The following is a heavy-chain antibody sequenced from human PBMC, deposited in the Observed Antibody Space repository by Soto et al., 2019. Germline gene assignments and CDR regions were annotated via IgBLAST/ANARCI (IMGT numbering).Heavy chain of an antibody. V-gene: IGHV4-59*11. Sequence: QVQLQESGPGLVKPSETLSLSCTVSGGSISGHSWSWIRQPPGMGLEWIGYMYFHGKNNYNPSLKSRVTMSVDTSKNQFSLNLSSVTAADTAIYYCARGSGWYPYCGQGTLVTVSS. J-gene: IGHJ4*02. CDR2: MYFHGKN. D-gene: IGHD6-19*01. CDR3: ARGSGWYPY. CDR1: GGSISGHS.